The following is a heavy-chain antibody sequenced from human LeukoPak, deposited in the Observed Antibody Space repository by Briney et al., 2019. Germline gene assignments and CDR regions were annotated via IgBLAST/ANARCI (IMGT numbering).Heavy chain of an antibody. CDR2: IYYSGST. J-gene: IGHJ3*02. CDR1: GGSISSYY. V-gene: IGHV4-59*08. CDR3: ARLNPLNSSGWYFGAFDI. D-gene: IGHD6-19*01. Sequence: SETLSLACTVSGGSISSYYRSWIRQPPGKGLDWIGYIYYSGSTNYNPSLKSRVTTSVDTSKNQFSLKLSSVTAADTAVYYCARLNPLNSSGWYFGAFDIWGQGTMVTVSS.